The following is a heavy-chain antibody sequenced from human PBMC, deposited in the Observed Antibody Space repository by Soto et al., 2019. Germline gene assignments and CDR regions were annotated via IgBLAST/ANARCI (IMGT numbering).Heavy chain of an antibody. CDR3: ANLYGYFPYY. CDR2: ISYDGSNK. J-gene: IGHJ4*02. CDR1: GFTFSGYG. Sequence: QVQLVESGGGVVQPGRSLRLSCAASGFTFSGYGMHWVRQAPGKGLEWLAVISYDGSNKYYVDSVKGRFTISRDNSKNILYLQINSVRAENTAVYYCANLYGYFPYYWGQGTLVTVSS. V-gene: IGHV3-30*18. D-gene: IGHD4-17*01.